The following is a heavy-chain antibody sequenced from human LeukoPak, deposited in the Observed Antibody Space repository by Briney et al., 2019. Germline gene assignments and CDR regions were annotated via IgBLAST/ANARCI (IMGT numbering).Heavy chain of an antibody. CDR1: WVTFSSYA. D-gene: IGHD3-3*01. V-gene: IGHV1-69*01. J-gene: IGHJ6*03. CDR2: VIPIFGTA. Sequence: AAKVSRKASWVTFSSYAIRWVRPGPGQGLEGVGRVIPIFGTANYAQKFQGRVTITADESTSTAYMELSSLRSEDTAVYYCARGPRFLEWLLSEYYYYYYMDVWGKGTTVTVSS. CDR3: ARGPRFLEWLLSEYYYYYYMDV.